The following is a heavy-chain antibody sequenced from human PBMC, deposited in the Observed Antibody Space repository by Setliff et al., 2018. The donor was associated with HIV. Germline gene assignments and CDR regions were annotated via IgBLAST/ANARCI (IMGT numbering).Heavy chain of an antibody. Sequence: SETLSLTCTGSGGSISSYYWSWIRQPPGKGLEWIGYIYYSGTTNYNPSLKSRVTISVDTSKNQFSLKLSSVTAADTAVYYCARHVGYSSSSLDYWGQGTLVTVSS. D-gene: IGHD6-6*01. CDR1: GGSISSYY. J-gene: IGHJ4*02. CDR2: IYYSGTT. CDR3: ARHVGYSSSSLDY. V-gene: IGHV4-59*08.